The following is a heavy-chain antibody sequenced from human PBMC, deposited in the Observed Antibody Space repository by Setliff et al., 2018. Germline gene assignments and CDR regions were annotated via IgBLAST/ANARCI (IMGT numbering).Heavy chain of an antibody. V-gene: IGHV3-11*01. CDR2: ISSSGSTI. D-gene: IGHD3-16*01. CDR1: GFTFNDYY. J-gene: IGHJ4*02. CDR3: ARTTGFRLEGDFDY. Sequence: GGSLRLSCAASGFTFNDYYMSWIRQAPGKGLDWVSYISSSGSTIYYADSVKGRFTVSRDNAKNSLYLQMTSLRAEDTAIYYCARTTGFRLEGDFDYWGQGTLVTVSS.